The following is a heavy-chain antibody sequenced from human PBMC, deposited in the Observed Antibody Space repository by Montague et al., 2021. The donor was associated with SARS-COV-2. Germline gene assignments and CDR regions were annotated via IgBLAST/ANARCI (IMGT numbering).Heavy chain of an antibody. CDR2: IYYRGTT. Sequence: SENLSLTCSVSGGSISSDYWSWIRQSPGKGLEWIGYIYYRGTTNYNPSLKSRVTFSVDTSKNQFSLKLISVTAADTAVYFCAREDRWNWFDPWGQGVLVTVSS. V-gene: IGHV4-59*01. CDR3: AREDRWNWFDP. D-gene: IGHD5-24*01. CDR1: GGSISSDY. J-gene: IGHJ5*02.